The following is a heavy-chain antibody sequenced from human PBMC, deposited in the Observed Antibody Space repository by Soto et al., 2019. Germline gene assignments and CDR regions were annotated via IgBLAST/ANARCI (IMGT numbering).Heavy chain of an antibody. D-gene: IGHD3-3*01. CDR2: INPATGAA. CDR3: ARGGGVGVAGSAAFDM. V-gene: IGHV1-2*02. J-gene: IGHJ3*02. CDR1: GYPVTAYY. Sequence: QLHLVQSGAVVKKPGASVTVSCSASGYPVTAYYMHWVRQAPGRGLEWMGGINPATGAAKYTQTSQGRVTMPRDTSPSTVFMELGGLTSGDPAVFYCARGGGVGVAGSAAFDMWGQGTLVTVSS.